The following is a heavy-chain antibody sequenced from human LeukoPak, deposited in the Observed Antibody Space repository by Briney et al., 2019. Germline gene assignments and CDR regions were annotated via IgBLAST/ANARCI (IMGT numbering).Heavy chain of an antibody. D-gene: IGHD1-26*01. CDR1: GFTFTSSA. V-gene: IGHV1-58*02. CDR3: AAVFPSGSYSSWFDP. J-gene: IGHJ5*02. CDR2: IVVGSGNT. Sequence: SVKVSCKASGFTFTSSAMQWVRQARGQRLEWIGWIVVGSGNTNYAQKFQERVTITRDMSTGTAYMELSSLRSEDTAVYYCAAVFPSGSYSSWFDPWGQGTLVTVSS.